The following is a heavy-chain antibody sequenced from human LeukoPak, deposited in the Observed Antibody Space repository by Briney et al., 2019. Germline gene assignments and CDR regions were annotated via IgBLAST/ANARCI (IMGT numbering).Heavy chain of an antibody. Sequence: GGSLRLSCAASGFTVSSNYMSWVRQAPGKGLEWVSVIYSGGSTYYADSVKGRFTISRDNSKNTLYLQMNSLRAEDTAVYYCARDGSTMVRGAPIDYWGQGTLVTVSS. CDR1: GFTVSSNY. CDR3: ARDGSTMVRGAPIDY. D-gene: IGHD3-10*01. CDR2: IYSGGST. J-gene: IGHJ4*02. V-gene: IGHV3-66*01.